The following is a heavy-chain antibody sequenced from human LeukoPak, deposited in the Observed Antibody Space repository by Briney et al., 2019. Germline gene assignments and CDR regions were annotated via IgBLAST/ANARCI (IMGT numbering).Heavy chain of an antibody. D-gene: IGHD3-22*01. CDR3: AREVSGSSGYYYPFYYYMDV. J-gene: IGHJ6*03. CDR1: GGSISSSSYY. Sequence: SETLSLTCTVSGGSISSSSYYWGWIRQPPGKGLEWIGSIYYSGSTYYNPSLKSRVTISVDTSKNHFSLKLSSVTAADTAVYYCAREVSGSSGYYYPFYYYMDVWGKGTTVTVSS. V-gene: IGHV4-39*02. CDR2: IYYSGST.